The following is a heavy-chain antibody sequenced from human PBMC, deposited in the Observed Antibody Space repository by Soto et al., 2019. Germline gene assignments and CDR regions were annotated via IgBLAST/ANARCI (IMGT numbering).Heavy chain of an antibody. J-gene: IGHJ4*02. D-gene: IGHD7-27*01. CDR1: GGSINGHF. V-gene: IGHV4-59*11. CDR3: ATGGGWLTAY. Sequence: QVQLQESGPGLVKPSETLSLTCAVSGGSINGHFCGWFRQPPGKGLEWIGYTHYSEDTDYNPSLKSRVTISLDSSYNQFSLRLSSVTAVDTAVYYCATGGGWLTAYWGQGPLVTVSS. CDR2: THYSEDT.